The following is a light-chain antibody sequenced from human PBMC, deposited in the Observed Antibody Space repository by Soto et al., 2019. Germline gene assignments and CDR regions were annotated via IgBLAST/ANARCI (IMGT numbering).Light chain of an antibody. CDR3: QQYGRSPWT. CDR1: QSVSSSY. CDR2: GAS. Sequence: EIVLTQSPGTLSLSPGERATLSCRASQSVSSSYLAWYQQKPGQAPRLLISGASNRATGIPDRFSGSGSGTDFTLTISILEPEDFAEYYCQQYGRSPWTVGQGTKVEIK. V-gene: IGKV3-20*01. J-gene: IGKJ1*01.